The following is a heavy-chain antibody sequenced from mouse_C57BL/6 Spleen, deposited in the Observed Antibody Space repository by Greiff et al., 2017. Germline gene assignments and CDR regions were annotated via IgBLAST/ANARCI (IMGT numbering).Heavy chain of an antibody. CDR2: ISYSGST. D-gene: IGHD2-3*01. Sequence: DVKLQESGPGMVKPSQSLSLTCTVTGYSITSGYDWHWIRHFPGNKLEWMGYISYSGSTNYNPSLKSRISITHDTSKNHFFLKLNSVTTEDTATYYCARSYDGYYGGYFDYWGQGTTLTVSS. CDR3: ARSYDGYYGGYFDY. V-gene: IGHV3-1*01. CDR1: GYSITSGYD. J-gene: IGHJ2*01.